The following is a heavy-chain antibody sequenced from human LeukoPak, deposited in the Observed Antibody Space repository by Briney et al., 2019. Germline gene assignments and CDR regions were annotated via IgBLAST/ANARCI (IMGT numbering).Heavy chain of an antibody. V-gene: IGHV3-15*01. CDR2: VKSKNDGGTI. J-gene: IGHJ4*02. CDR3: TTPDSRGSSSKWSLNH. CDR1: GFTFSSYS. Sequence: GGSQRLPCAVSGFTFSSYSMNWVRQAPGKGLVWVGRVKSKNDGGTIDYAAAVKDRFIISRDDSKNMLYLQMNSLKTEDTAMYYCTTPDSRGSSSKWSLNHWGQGTPVTVSS. D-gene: IGHD2-2*01.